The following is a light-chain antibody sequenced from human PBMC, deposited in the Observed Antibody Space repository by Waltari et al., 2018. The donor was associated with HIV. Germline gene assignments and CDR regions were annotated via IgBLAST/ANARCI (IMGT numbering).Light chain of an antibody. Sequence: QSVLTQPPSVSGAPGQRVTISCTGHSTNIGADYTVHWYQQLPGTAPKLLIYHNNRPSGVPDRFSGSKSGTSASLAITGLRAEDEAYYFCQSYDSSLSGSRVFGGGTKLTVL. J-gene: IGLJ3*02. CDR2: HN. CDR1: STNIGADYT. CDR3: QSYDSSLSGSRV. V-gene: IGLV1-40*01.